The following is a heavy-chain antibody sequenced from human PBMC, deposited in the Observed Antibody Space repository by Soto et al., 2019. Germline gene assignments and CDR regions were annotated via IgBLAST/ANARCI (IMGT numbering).Heavy chain of an antibody. D-gene: IGHD1-26*01. J-gene: IGHJ5*02. V-gene: IGHV4-59*01. CDR1: GGSISSFY. CDR2: IYYSGST. Sequence: SATPSLTCTVSGGSISSFYWSWIRQPPGKGLEYIGYIYYSGSTNYTPSLKSRVTISVDTSKKQFSLKLSSVTAADTAVYYCARSLYSGSYTNWFDPWGQGTLVTVSS. CDR3: ARSLYSGSYTNWFDP.